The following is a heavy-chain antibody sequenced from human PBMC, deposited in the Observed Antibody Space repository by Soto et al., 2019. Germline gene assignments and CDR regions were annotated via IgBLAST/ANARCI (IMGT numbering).Heavy chain of an antibody. CDR2: IYYSGST. CDR3: ARRASGSYFLFDP. D-gene: IGHD1-26*01. J-gene: IGHJ5*02. V-gene: IGHV4-39*01. CDR1: GGSISSSSYY. Sequence: SETLSLTCTVSGGSISSSSYYWGWIRQPPGKGLEWIGSIYYSGSTYYNPSLKSRVTISVDTSKNQFSLKLSSGTAVDTAVYYCARRASGSYFLFDPWGQGTLVTVSS.